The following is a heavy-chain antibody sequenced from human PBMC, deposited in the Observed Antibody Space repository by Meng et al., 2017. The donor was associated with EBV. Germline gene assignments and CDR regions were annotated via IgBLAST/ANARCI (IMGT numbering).Heavy chain of an antibody. CDR3: ARAEIAAAGRLDY. D-gene: IGHD6-13*01. CDR1: GGTFSSYA. Sequence: VRRVESGSEVKKPGSSVKVSCKPSGGTFSSYAISWVRQAPGQGLEWMGGIIPIFGTANYAQKFQGRVTITADKSTSTAYMELSSLRSEDTAVYYCARAEIAAAGRLDYWGQGTLVTVSS. J-gene: IGHJ4*02. V-gene: IGHV1-69*06. CDR2: IIPIFGTA.